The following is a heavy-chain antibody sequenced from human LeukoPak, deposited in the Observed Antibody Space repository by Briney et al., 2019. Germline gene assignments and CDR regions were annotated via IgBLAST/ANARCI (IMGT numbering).Heavy chain of an antibody. D-gene: IGHD3-3*01. V-gene: IGHV3-48*01. CDR3: ARDGYDFWSDYPITLDC. CDR1: GFNFSTYS. Sequence: PGGSLRLSCAASGFNFSTYSRNRVRQAPGKGLEWVSYISTSSRTIYYADSVKGRSTISRDNAKNSLYLQLNSLRAEDTAVYCCARDGYDFWSDYPITLDCWGQGTLVTVSS. J-gene: IGHJ4*02. CDR2: ISTSSRTI.